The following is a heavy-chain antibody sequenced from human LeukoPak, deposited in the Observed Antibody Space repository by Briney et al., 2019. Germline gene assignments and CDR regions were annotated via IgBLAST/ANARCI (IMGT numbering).Heavy chain of an antibody. D-gene: IGHD6-13*01. CDR3: ARGGYSGSWYQNWFDS. J-gene: IGHJ5*01. V-gene: IGHV4-59*01. Sequence: NPSETLSLTCTVSGGSISSLYWSWIRQPPGKGLGWIGYIYFSGSTNYNPSLKSRVTISVDTSKNQFSLKLSSVTAADTAMYYCARGGYSGSWYQNWFDSWGQGTLVTVSS. CDR2: IYFSGST. CDR1: GGSISSLY.